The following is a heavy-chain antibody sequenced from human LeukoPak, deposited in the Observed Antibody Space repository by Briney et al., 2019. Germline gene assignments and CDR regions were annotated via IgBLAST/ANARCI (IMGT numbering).Heavy chain of an antibody. D-gene: IGHD2-2*01. CDR3: ARRKGCSSTSCPPDY. CDR2: IYPGDSDT. J-gene: IGHJ4*02. V-gene: IGHV5-51*01. CDR1: GYSFTTFW. Sequence: GEPLKISCKGSGYSFTTFWIGWVRKMPGKGLEWMAIIYPGDSDTRYSPSFQGQVTISADKSITTAYLQWSSLKASDAAMYFCARRKGCSSTSCPPDYWGQGTMVTVSS.